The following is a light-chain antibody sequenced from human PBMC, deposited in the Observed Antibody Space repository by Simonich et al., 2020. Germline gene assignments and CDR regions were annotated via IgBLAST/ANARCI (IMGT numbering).Light chain of an antibody. Sequence: DIVMTQSPDSLAVSLGERATIKCKSSQSVLYSSNNKNYLAWYQQKPGQPPKLLIYWASTRESGVPDRFSFSGSGTDFTLTISSLQAEDVAVYYCQQYYSTPFTFGPGTKVDIK. J-gene: IGKJ3*01. CDR2: WAS. CDR1: QSVLYSSNNKNY. V-gene: IGKV4-1*01. CDR3: QQYYSTPFT.